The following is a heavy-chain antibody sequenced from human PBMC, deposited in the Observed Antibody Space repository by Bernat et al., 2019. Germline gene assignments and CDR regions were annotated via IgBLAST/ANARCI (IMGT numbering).Heavy chain of an antibody. CDR2: SNSDGSST. V-gene: IGHV3-74*02. D-gene: IGHD2-15*01. CDR1: GFTFSSYW. Sequence: VQLVESGGGVVQPGRSLRLSCAASGFTFSSYWMHWVRYAPGKGLVWVSRSNSDGSSTSYADSVKGRFTISRDNAKNTLYLQMNSLRAEDTAVYYCATAPGYCSGGSCYWYDMDVWGQGTTVTVSS. J-gene: IGHJ6*02. CDR3: ATAPGYCSGGSCYWYDMDV.